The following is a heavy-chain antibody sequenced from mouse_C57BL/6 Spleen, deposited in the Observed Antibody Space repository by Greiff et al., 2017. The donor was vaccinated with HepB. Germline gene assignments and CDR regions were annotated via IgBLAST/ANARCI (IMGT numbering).Heavy chain of an antibody. V-gene: IGHV1-19*01. J-gene: IGHJ1*03. D-gene: IGHD1-1*01. CDR2: INPYNGGT. Sequence: EVQLQQSGPVLVKPGASVKMSCKASGYTFTDYYMNWVKQSHGKSLEWIGVINPYNGGTSYNQKFKGKATLTVDKSSSTAYMELNSLTSEDSAVYYCARSEGYYYGSSYVSSYWYFDVWGTGTTVTVSS. CDR3: ARSEGYYYGSSYVSSYWYFDV. CDR1: GYTFTDYY.